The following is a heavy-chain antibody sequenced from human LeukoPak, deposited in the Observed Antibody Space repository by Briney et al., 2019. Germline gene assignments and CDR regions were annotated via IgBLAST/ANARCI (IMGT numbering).Heavy chain of an antibody. CDR3: ARSGITMVRGGRLNWFDP. V-gene: IGHV4-59*01. J-gene: IGHJ5*02. D-gene: IGHD3-10*01. CDR2: IYCSGST. CDR1: GGSISSYY. Sequence: SETLSLTCTVSGGSISSYYWSWIRQPPGKGLEWIGYIYCSGSTNYNPSLKSRVTISVDTSKNQFSLKLSSVTAADTAVYYCARSGITMVRGGRLNWFDPWGQGTLVTVSS.